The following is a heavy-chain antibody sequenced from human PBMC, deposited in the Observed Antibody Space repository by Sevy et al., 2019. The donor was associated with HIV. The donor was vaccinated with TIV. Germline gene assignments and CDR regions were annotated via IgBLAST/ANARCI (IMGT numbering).Heavy chain of an antibody. CDR2: ISYDGSNK. V-gene: IGHV3-30-3*01. D-gene: IGHD3-10*01. Sequence: GGSLRLSCAASGFTFSSYAMHWVRQAPGKGLEWVAVISYDGSNKYYAASVKGRFTISRDNSKNTLYLQMNSLRAEDTAVYYCARVMVRGVIRAFDYWGQGTLVTVSS. CDR1: GFTFSSYA. J-gene: IGHJ4*02. CDR3: ARVMVRGVIRAFDY.